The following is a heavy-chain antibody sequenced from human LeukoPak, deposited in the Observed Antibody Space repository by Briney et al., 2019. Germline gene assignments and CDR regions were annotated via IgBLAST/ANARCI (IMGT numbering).Heavy chain of an antibody. V-gene: IGHV3-23*01. CDR1: GFTFSSYA. CDR2: ISGSGGST. J-gene: IGHJ3*02. Sequence: GGSLRLSCAASGFTFSSYAMSWVRQAPGKGLEWVSAISGSGGSTYYADSVKGRFTISRDNSKNTLYLQMNSLRAEDTAIYYCARDYSCSSTSCYTARSDAFDIWGQGTMVTVSS. CDR3: ARDYSCSSTSCYTARSDAFDI. D-gene: IGHD2-2*02.